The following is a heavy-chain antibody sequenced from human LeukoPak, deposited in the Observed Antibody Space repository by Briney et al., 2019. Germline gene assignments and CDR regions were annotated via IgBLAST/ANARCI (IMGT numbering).Heavy chain of an antibody. J-gene: IGHJ3*02. Sequence: SVKVSCKASGGTFSSYAISWVRQAPGQGLEWMGGIIPIFGTANYAQKFQGRVTITADESTSTAYMELSSLRSEDTAVYYCARDNNCGGDCYPDAFDIWGQGTMVTVSS. CDR1: GGTFSSYA. D-gene: IGHD2-21*02. CDR3: ARDNNCGGDCYPDAFDI. CDR2: IIPIFGTA. V-gene: IGHV1-69*01.